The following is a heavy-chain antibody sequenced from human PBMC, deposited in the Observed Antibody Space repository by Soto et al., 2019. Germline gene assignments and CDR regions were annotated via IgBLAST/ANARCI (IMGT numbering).Heavy chain of an antibody. D-gene: IGHD3-22*01. V-gene: IGHV4-30-4*01. Sequence: QVQLQESGPGLVKPSQTLSLTCTVSGAFISRGDYYWRWIRQPPGKGLEWIGYIYYTGSTYYNPSLKSRLSISVLTSKNQLSLELTSVTVADTAVYYCARAFDDSGGYYGALGLWGQGTLVTVSS. J-gene: IGHJ4*02. CDR3: ARAFDDSGGYYGALGL. CDR2: IYYTGST. CDR1: GAFISRGDYY.